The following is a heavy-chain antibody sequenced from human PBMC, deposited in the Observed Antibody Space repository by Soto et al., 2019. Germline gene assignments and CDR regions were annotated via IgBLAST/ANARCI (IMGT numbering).Heavy chain of an antibody. D-gene: IGHD3-10*01. CDR1: GYTFTSYG. V-gene: IGHV1-18*01. Sequence: QVQLVQSGAEAKKPGASVKVSCKTSGYTFTSYGISWVRQAPGQGLEWMGWISAYNGNTNYAQKLQGRVTMTTDTSTSTAYMELRSLRSDDTAVYYCARAYYYGSGSYSPKGWFDPWGQGTLVTVSS. CDR3: ARAYYYGSGSYSPKGWFDP. CDR2: ISAYNGNT. J-gene: IGHJ5*02.